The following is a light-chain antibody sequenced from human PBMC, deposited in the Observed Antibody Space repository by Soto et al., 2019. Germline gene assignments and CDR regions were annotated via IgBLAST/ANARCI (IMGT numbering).Light chain of an antibody. V-gene: IGLV1-51*01. Sequence: QSVLTQPPSVSAAPGQKVTISCSGSSSNIGNNYVSWYQQVPGTAPKLLISDNNQRPSGIPDRFSGSKSGTSATLGITGLQTGDEADYYCGTWDSSLSAGVFGGGTKLTVL. CDR1: SSNIGNNY. CDR3: GTWDSSLSAGV. J-gene: IGLJ3*02. CDR2: DNN.